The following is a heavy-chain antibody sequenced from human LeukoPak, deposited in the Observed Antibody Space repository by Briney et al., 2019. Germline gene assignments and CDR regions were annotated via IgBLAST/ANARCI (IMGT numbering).Heavy chain of an antibody. CDR2: ISGSGGST. D-gene: IGHD5-12*01. Sequence: GGSLRLSCAASGFTFSSYAMSWVRQAPGKGLEWVSAISGSGGSTYYADSVKGRFTISRDNSKNTLYLQVNSLRAEDTAVYYCANALRYYYYGMDVWGQGTTVTVSS. J-gene: IGHJ6*02. CDR1: GFTFSSYA. CDR3: ANALRYYYYGMDV. V-gene: IGHV3-23*01.